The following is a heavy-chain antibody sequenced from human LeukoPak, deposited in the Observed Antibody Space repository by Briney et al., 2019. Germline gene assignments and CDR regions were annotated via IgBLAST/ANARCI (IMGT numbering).Heavy chain of an antibody. V-gene: IGHV3-74*01. Sequence: PGGSLRLSCAASGFTFSNYWMHWVRQAPGKGLVWVSRINSDGSSTSYADSVKGRFTISRDNAKNTLYLQMNSLRAEDTAVYYCARAPLYYYDSSGYFDYWGQGTLVTVSS. CDR1: GFTFSNYW. J-gene: IGHJ4*02. D-gene: IGHD3-22*01. CDR3: ARAPLYYYDSSGYFDY. CDR2: INSDGSST.